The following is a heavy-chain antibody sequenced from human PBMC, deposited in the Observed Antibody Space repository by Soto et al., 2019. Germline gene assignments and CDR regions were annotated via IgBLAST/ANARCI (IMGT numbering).Heavy chain of an antibody. D-gene: IGHD3-22*01. CDR3: AILNESYYASSGPRY. J-gene: IGHJ4*02. V-gene: IGHV3-23*01. CDR2: ITDTGVNT. Sequence: GGSLRLSCAASGFTFSSYAMSWVRQAPGKGLEWVSTITDTGVNTYYADSVKGRFTISRDNSKNTLYLQMNSLRAEDTAVYYCAILNESYYASSGPRYLGQGTLVTVS. CDR1: GFTFSSYA.